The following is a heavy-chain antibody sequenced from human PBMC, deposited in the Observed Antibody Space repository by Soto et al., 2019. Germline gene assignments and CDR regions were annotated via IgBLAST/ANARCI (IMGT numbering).Heavy chain of an antibody. CDR3: ARIGHCITGVCRGVNAFDI. CDR2: THYSGAT. D-gene: IGHD2-8*01. V-gene: IGHV4-39*01. CDR1: GASINTNNYY. Sequence: QLQLQESGPGLANPSETLSLTCTVSGASINTNNYYWAWIRQPPGKGLEWIGSTHYSGATFYDPSLRSRVTISVDTPKNQFSLKLSSVTAADTAVYYCARIGHCITGVCRGVNAFDIWGQGTMVTVSS. J-gene: IGHJ3*02.